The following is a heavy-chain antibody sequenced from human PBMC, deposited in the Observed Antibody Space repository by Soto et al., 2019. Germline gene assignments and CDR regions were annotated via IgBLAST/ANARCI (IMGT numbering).Heavy chain of an antibody. CDR2: IYYSGST. CDR1: GGSISSYY. D-gene: IGHD2-2*01. V-gene: IGHV4-59*01. Sequence: SETLSLTCTVSGGSISSYYWRWIRQPPGKGLEWIGYIYYSGSTNYNPSLKSRVTISVDTSKNQFSLKLSSVTAADTAVYYCARQIVLVPAAITWFDPWGQGTLVTVS. CDR3: ARQIVLVPAAITWFDP. J-gene: IGHJ5*02.